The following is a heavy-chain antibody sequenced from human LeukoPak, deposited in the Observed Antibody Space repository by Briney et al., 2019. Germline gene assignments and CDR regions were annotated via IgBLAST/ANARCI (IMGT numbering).Heavy chain of an antibody. V-gene: IGHV4-59*01. Sequence: SETLSLTCTVSGGSISSYYWSWIRQPPGKGLEWIGYIYYSGSTNYNPSLKSRVTISVDTSKNQFSLKLSSVTAADTAVYYCARSYLGGWYYFDYWGQGTLVTVSS. CDR1: GGSISSYY. J-gene: IGHJ4*02. CDR2: IYYSGST. CDR3: ARSYLGGWYYFDY. D-gene: IGHD6-19*01.